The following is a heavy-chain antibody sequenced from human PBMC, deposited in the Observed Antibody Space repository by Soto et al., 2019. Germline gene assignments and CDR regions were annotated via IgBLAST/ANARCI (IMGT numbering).Heavy chain of an antibody. V-gene: IGHV4-34*01. CDR1: GGSFSGYY. CDR2: INHSGST. CDR3: ARGWPYSSSWYFDY. Sequence: LSVTCAVYGGSFSGYYWSWIRQPPGKGLEWIGEINHSGSTNYNPSLKSRVTISVDTSKNQFSLKLSSVTAADTAVYYCARGWPYSSSWYFDYWGQGTLVTVSS. D-gene: IGHD6-13*01. J-gene: IGHJ4*02.